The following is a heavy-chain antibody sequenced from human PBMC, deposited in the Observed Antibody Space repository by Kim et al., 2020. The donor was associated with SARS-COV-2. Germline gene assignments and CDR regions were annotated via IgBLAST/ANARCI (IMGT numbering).Heavy chain of an antibody. J-gene: IGHJ3*02. D-gene: IGHD3-22*01. Sequence: ASVKVSCKASGYTFTGYYMHWVRQAPGQGLEWMGWINPNSGGTNYAQKFQGWVTMTRDTSISTAYMELSRLRSDDTAVYYCARDFYYDSSGYTPGAFDIWGQGTMVTVSS. CDR2: INPNSGGT. CDR1: GYTFTGYY. CDR3: ARDFYYDSSGYTPGAFDI. V-gene: IGHV1-2*04.